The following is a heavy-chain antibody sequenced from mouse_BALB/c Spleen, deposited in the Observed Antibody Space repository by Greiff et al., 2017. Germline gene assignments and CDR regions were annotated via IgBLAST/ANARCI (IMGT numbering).Heavy chain of an antibody. CDR3: ARAYDGYLAY. V-gene: IGHV1-80*01. Sequence: VQLQQSGAELVRPGSSVKISCKASGYAFSSYWMNWVKQRPGQGLEWIGQIYPGDGDTNYNGKFKGKATLTADKSSSTAYMQLSSLTSEDSAVYFCARAYDGYLAYWGQGTLVTVSA. J-gene: IGHJ3*01. D-gene: IGHD2-3*01. CDR2: IYPGDGDT. CDR1: GYAFSSYW.